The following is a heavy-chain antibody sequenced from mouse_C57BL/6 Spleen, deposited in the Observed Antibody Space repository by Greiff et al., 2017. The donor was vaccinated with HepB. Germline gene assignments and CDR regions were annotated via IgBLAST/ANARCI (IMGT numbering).Heavy chain of an antibody. V-gene: IGHV1-54*01. CDR3: ARSPRDYAMDY. Sequence: QVQLKESGAELVRPGTSVKVSCKASGYAFTNYLIEWVKQRPGQGLEWIGVINPGSGGTNYNEKFKGKATLTADKSSSTAYMQLSSLTSEDSAVYFCARSPRDYAMDYWGQGTSVTVSS. CDR1: GYAFTNYL. CDR2: INPGSGGT. J-gene: IGHJ4*01.